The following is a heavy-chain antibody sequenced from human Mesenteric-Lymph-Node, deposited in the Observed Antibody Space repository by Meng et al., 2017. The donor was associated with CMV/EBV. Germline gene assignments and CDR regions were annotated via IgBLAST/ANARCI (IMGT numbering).Heavy chain of an antibody. CDR1: GFPFSSYE. J-gene: IGHJ4*02. CDR3: ARFKTDYDFWSGYYPRYVDY. V-gene: IGHV3-48*03. D-gene: IGHD3-3*01. CDR2: ISRLGRTI. Sequence: GESLKISCAASGFPFSSYEMNWVRQAPGKGLEWLSSISRLGRTIYYADSVRGRFTISRDNANNSLYLHMDSLRAEDTAVYYCARFKTDYDFWSGYYPRYVDYWGQGALVTVSS.